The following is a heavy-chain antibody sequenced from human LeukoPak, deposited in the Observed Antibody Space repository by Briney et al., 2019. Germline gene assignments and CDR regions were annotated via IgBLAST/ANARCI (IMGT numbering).Heavy chain of an antibody. CDR2: IKQDGSEK. Sequence: GGSLRLSCAASGFTFSNYWMSWVRQAPGKGLEWVANIKQDGSEKYYVDSVKGRFTFSRDNAKNSLYLQMNSLRAEDTAVYYCARLRDPIKHWGQGTLVTVSS. CDR3: ARLRDPIKH. J-gene: IGHJ1*01. V-gene: IGHV3-7*04. CDR1: GFTFSNYW.